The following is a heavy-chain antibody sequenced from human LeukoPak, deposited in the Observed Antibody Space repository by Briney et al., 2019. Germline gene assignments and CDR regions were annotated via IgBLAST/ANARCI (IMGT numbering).Heavy chain of an antibody. Sequence: GGSLRLSCAAPGFTFSDYYMSWIRQAPGKGLECVSYIDSSSGTTYYADSVKVRFTISRDNAKSTLYLQLNSLRAEDTAVYYCARGNYYGMDVWGQGTTVTVSS. CDR1: GFTFSDYY. J-gene: IGHJ6*02. CDR3: ARGNYYGMDV. CDR2: IDSSSGTT. V-gene: IGHV3-11*04.